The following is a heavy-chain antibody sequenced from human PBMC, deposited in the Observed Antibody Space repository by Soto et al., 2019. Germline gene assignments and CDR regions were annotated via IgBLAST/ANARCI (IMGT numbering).Heavy chain of an antibody. J-gene: IGHJ6*02. CDR1: GGSVSSGSYY. Sequence: SETLSLTCTVSGGSVSSGSYYWSWIRQPPGKGLEWIGYIYYSGSTNYNPSLKSRVTISVDTSKNQFSLKLSSVTAADTAVYYCARGERIAAAGTYIMDYYYYYGMDVWGQGTTVTVSS. CDR2: IYYSGST. D-gene: IGHD6-13*01. CDR3: ARGERIAAAGTYIMDYYYYYGMDV. V-gene: IGHV4-61*01.